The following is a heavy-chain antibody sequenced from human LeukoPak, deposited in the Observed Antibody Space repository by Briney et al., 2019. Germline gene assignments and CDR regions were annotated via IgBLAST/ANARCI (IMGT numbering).Heavy chain of an antibody. CDR3: ARHVAAAGPYPYAFEI. CDR1: GYSISSGSYY. Sequence: SETLSLTCIVSGYSISSGSYYWSWIRQPAGKGLEWIGHIYTTGSISYNPSLKSRVTISLDTSKNQFSLKLRSVTAADTALYYCARHVAAAGPYPYAFEIWGQGTMVTVSS. D-gene: IGHD6-13*01. J-gene: IGHJ3*02. CDR2: IYTTGSI. V-gene: IGHV4-61*09.